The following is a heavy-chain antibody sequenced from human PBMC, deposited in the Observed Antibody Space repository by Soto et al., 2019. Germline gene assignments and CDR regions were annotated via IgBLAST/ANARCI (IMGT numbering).Heavy chain of an antibody. CDR1: GFTFSSYS. V-gene: IGHV3-48*02. CDR2: ISSSSSTI. D-gene: IGHD3-10*01. Sequence: EVQLVESGGGLVQPGGSLRLSCAASGFTFSSYSMNWVRQAPGKGLEWVSYISSSSSTIYYADSVKGRFTISRDNAKNSLYLQMNSLRDEDTAVYYCARDYYGSGSFGPDGNDWGQGTLVTVSS. J-gene: IGHJ4*02. CDR3: ARDYYGSGSFGPDGND.